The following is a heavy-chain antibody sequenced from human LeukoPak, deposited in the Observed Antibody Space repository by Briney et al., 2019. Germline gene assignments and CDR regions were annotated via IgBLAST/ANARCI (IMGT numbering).Heavy chain of an antibody. D-gene: IGHD6-13*01. CDR2: INSNSGDT. CDR3: ARDRTSTWYGGIDY. CDR1: GYTFDVYY. J-gene: IGHJ4*02. Sequence: APVKVSCEASGYTFDVYYIHWVRQAPGQGLEWMGCINSNSGDTNHAQKFQGRVTMTRGTSITTAYMELSSLRFDDTAVYYCARDRTSTWYGGIDYWGQGTLVTVSS. V-gene: IGHV1-2*02.